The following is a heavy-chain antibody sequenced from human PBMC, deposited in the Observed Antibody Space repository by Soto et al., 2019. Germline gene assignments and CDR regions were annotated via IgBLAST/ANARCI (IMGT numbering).Heavy chain of an antibody. CDR1: GGSISSKNNY. CDR2: IYSSGST. CDR3: ARQYTSTWLFDY. Sequence: SETLSLTGTAPGGSISSKNNYCVWIRQPPGKGLEWIGSIYSSGSTYYNPSLKSRVTMSVDRTQNQFSLKLSFVTAADTAVYFCARQYTSTWLFDYWGLGTLVTVS. J-gene: IGHJ4*02. V-gene: IGHV4-39*01. D-gene: IGHD6-13*01.